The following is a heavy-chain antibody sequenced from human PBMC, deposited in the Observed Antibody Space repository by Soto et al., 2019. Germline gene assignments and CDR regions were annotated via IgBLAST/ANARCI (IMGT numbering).Heavy chain of an antibody. D-gene: IGHD3-3*01. CDR1: GFTFSSYW. J-gene: IGHJ6*03. CDR2: IKQDGSEK. V-gene: IGHV3-7*01. Sequence: HPGGSLRLSCAASGFTFSSYWMSWVRQAPGKGLEWVANIKQDGSEKYYVDSVKGRFTISRDNAKNSLYLQMNSLRAEDTAVYYCARATYYVFGSGYLQNYNYYMDVGGKGTGATVP. CDR3: ARATYYVFGSGYLQNYNYYMDV.